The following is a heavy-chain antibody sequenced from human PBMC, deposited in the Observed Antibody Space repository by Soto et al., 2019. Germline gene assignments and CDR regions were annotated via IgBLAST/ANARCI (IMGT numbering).Heavy chain of an antibody. D-gene: IGHD3-10*01. CDR1: GGSISSYY. V-gene: IGHV4-59*01. CDR2: IYYSGST. J-gene: IGHJ5*02. CDR3: ARYSSGPDNWFDP. Sequence: TSETLSLTCTVSGGSISSYYWSWIRQPPGKGLEWIGYIYYSGSTNYNPSLKSRVTISVDTSKNQFSLKLSSVTAADTAVYYCARYSSGPDNWFDPWGQGTLVTVSS.